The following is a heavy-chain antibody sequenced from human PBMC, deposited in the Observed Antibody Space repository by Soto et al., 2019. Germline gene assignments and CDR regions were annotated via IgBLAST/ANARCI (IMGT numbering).Heavy chain of an antibody. CDR1: GFTFSSYN. CDR3: ARGGPVYCSTTSCELDY. Sequence: GGSLRLSCAASGFTFSSYNMNWVRQAPGKGLEWVSFISSSSSTIYYADSVQGRFTISRDNAKNSLYLQMNSLRAEDTAVYYCARGGPVYCSTTSCELDYWGLGTLVTVSS. D-gene: IGHD2-2*01. V-gene: IGHV3-48*01. CDR2: ISSSSSTI. J-gene: IGHJ4*02.